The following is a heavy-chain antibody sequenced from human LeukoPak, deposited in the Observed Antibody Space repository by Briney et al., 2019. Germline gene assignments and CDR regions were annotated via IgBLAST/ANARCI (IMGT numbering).Heavy chain of an antibody. Sequence: GGSLRHSCAVSGFTFSSYAMTWVRQAPGKGLEWVSAISGSGGSTYYADSVKGRFTISRDNSKNTLYLQVKSLRAEDTAVYYCARRFSSSWADYFDYWGQGTLVIVSS. D-gene: IGHD6-13*01. CDR2: ISGSGGST. CDR3: ARRFSSSWADYFDY. J-gene: IGHJ4*02. CDR1: GFTFSSYA. V-gene: IGHV3-23*01.